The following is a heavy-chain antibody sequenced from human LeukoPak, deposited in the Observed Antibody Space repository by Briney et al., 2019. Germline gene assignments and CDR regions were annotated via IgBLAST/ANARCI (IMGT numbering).Heavy chain of an antibody. CDR2: NNPNSGGT. CDR1: GYNFAGFY. Sequence: ASVKVSCKASGYNFAGFYMHWVRQAPGHGLEWMGWNNPNSGGTNYAQTFQGRVTVTSDTTMSTAYMELTRLTSDDSAMYYCARSKYDVLTGSPDYWGQGTLVTVSS. J-gene: IGHJ4*02. CDR3: ARSKYDVLTGSPDY. V-gene: IGHV1-2*02. D-gene: IGHD3-9*01.